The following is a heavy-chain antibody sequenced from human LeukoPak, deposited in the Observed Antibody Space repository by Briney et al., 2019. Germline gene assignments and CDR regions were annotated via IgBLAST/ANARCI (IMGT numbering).Heavy chain of an antibody. CDR2: IIPILGIA. CDR1: GGTFSSYA. D-gene: IGHD6-19*01. Sequence: SVKVSCKASGGTFSSYAISWVRQAPGQGLEWMGRIIPILGIANYAQKFQGRVTITADKSTSTAYMELSSLRSEDTAVYYCARGRYSSGRYLTPYFDYWGQGTLVTVSS. J-gene: IGHJ4*02. V-gene: IGHV1-69*04. CDR3: ARGRYSSGRYLTPYFDY.